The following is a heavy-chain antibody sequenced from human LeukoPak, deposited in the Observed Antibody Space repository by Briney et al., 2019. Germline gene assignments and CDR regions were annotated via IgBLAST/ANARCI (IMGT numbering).Heavy chain of an antibody. CDR1: GYTFTGYY. CDR3: AMEYYYDSSGYPMYDY. CDR2: INPNSGGT. V-gene: IGHV1-2*02. J-gene: IGHJ4*02. Sequence: ASVKVSCKASGYTFTGYYMHWVRQAPGQGLEWMGWINPNSGGTNYAQKFQGRVTITTDESTSTAYMELSSLRSEDTAVYYCAMEYYYDSSGYPMYDYWGQGTLVTVSS. D-gene: IGHD3-22*01.